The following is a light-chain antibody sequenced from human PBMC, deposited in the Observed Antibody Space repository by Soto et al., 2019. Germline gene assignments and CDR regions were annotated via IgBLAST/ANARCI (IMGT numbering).Light chain of an antibody. Sequence: AIQMTQSPSSLSASVGDRVTITCRASQGIRNDLGWYQQKPGKAPKLLIYAASSLQSGVPSRFXXXXXXXXXXXXISSLQPEDFATYYCLQDYNYAWTFGQGTKVEIK. CDR2: AAS. J-gene: IGKJ1*01. V-gene: IGKV1-6*01. CDR1: QGIRND. CDR3: LQDYNYAWT.